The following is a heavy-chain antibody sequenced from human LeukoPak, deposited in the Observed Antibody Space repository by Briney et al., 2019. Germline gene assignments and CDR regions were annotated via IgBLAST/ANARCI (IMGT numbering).Heavy chain of an antibody. CDR3: ARGYGDYGY. Sequence: ASVKFSCKASGYTFTGCYMHWVRQAPGQGLERMGWINPNSGGTNDAQKFQSRVAMTRDTSISTAYMQLSRLRSDDTAVYYCARGYGDYGYWGQGTLVTVAS. CDR1: GYTFTGCY. CDR2: INPNSGGT. D-gene: IGHD4-17*01. V-gene: IGHV1-2*02. J-gene: IGHJ4*02.